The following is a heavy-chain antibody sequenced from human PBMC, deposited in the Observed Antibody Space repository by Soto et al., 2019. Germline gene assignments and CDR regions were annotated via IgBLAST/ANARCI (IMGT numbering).Heavy chain of an antibody. CDR2: IIPIFGTA. V-gene: IGHV1-69*01. J-gene: IGHJ6*02. D-gene: IGHD4-17*01. Sequence: QVQLVQSGAEVKKPGSSVKVSCKASGGTFSSYAISWVRQAPGHGLEWMGGIIPIFGTANYAQKFQVRVTITADESTSTAYMELSSLRSEDTAVYYCARYYGDYNYYYYGMDVWGQVTTVTVSS. CDR3: ARYYGDYNYYYYGMDV. CDR1: GGTFSSYA.